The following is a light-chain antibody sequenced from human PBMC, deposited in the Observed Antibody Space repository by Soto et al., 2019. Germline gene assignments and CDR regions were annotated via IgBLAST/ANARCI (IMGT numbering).Light chain of an antibody. CDR3: QQYGSSRGST. Sequence: EIVLTQSPATLSLSPGERATLSCGASQSVSSSYSAWYQQKPGLAPRLLIYDASSRATGIPDRFSGSGSGTDFTLTISRLEPEDFAVYYCQQYGSSRGSTFGQGTKVDIK. CDR1: QSVSSSY. CDR2: DAS. J-gene: IGKJ1*01. V-gene: IGKV3D-20*01.